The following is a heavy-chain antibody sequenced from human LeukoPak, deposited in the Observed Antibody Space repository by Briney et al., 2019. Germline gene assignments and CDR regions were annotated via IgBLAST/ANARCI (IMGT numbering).Heavy chain of an antibody. V-gene: IGHV3-48*04. Sequence: GGSLRLSCAASGFTFSSFSMNWVRQAPGKGLEWVSYIRTSGTNTNYTGSVKGRFTISRDNAKNSLYLQMNSLRAEDTAVYYCAKDTLYCSSTSCILYYFDYWGQGTLVTVSS. J-gene: IGHJ4*02. CDR3: AKDTLYCSSTSCILYYFDY. CDR2: IRTSGTNT. CDR1: GFTFSSFS. D-gene: IGHD2-2*01.